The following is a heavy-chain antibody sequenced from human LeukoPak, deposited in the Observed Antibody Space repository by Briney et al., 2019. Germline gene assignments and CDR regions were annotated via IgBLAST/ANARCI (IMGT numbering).Heavy chain of an antibody. CDR2: INPNSGGT. D-gene: IGHD3-9*01. CDR1: GCTFTSYY. Sequence: GASVKVSCKASGCTFTSYYMHWVRQAPGQGLEWMGWINPNSGGTNYAQKFQGRVTMTRDTSISTAYMELSRLRSDDTAVYYCARPPRAGNFDWLSWGQGTLVTVSS. V-gene: IGHV1-2*02. J-gene: IGHJ5*02. CDR3: ARPPRAGNFDWLS.